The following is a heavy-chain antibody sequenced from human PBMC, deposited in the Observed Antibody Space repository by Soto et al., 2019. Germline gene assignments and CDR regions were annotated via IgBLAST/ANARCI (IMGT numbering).Heavy chain of an antibody. CDR1: GGSFSGYY. CDR2: INHSGST. CDR3: ARGYHYDSSGYYYVAYFDY. J-gene: IGHJ4*02. V-gene: IGHV4-34*01. Sequence: SETLSLTCAVYGGSFSGYYWSWIRQPPGKGLEWIGEINHSGSTNYNPSLKSRVTISVDTSKNQFSLKLSSVTAADTAVYYCARGYHYDSSGYYYVAYFDYWGQETLVTVSS. D-gene: IGHD3-22*01.